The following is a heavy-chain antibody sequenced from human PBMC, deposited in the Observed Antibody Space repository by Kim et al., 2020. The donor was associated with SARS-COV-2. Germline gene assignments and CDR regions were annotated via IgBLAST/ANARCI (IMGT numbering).Heavy chain of an antibody. D-gene: IGHD2-15*01. CDR3: AREVSYLAPVVYGMDA. CDR2: ISYDGSNK. CDR1: GFTFSSYD. V-gene: IGHV3-30*03. J-gene: IGHJ6*01. Sequence: GGSLRLSCAASGFTFSSYDMHWVRQAPGKGLEWVAVISYDGSNKYYADSVKGRFTISRDNSKNTLYLQMNSLRAEDTAVYYCAREVSYLAPVVYGMDAWG.